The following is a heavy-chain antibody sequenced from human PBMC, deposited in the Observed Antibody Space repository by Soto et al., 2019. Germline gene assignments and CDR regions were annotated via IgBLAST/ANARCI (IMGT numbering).Heavy chain of an antibody. CDR3: ARQGFGELHGLVDV. CDR1: GGPMNNYY. CDR2: MGYNGFT. D-gene: IGHD3-10*01. Sequence: QVQLQESGPGRVKPSETLSLTCTISGGPMNNYYCSWFRQPRGQGLEWIGYMGYNGFTRYNPSLRSRVVISRDTGKNQYSLNLSSVTAADTARYYCARQGFGELHGLVDVWGQGITVTVSS. J-gene: IGHJ6*02. V-gene: IGHV4-59*08.